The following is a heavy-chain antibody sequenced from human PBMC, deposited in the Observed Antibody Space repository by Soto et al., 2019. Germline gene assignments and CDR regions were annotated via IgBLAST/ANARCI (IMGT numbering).Heavy chain of an antibody. CDR2: ISGSGGST. V-gene: IGHV3-23*01. Sequence: GGSLRLSCAASGFTFSSYAMSWARQAPGKGLEWVSAISGSGGSTYYADSVKGRFTISRDNSKNTLYLQMNSLRAEDTAVYYCAKASITIFGVVRSGMDVWGQGTTVTVSS. CDR1: GFTFSSYA. J-gene: IGHJ6*02. D-gene: IGHD3-3*01. CDR3: AKASITIFGVVRSGMDV.